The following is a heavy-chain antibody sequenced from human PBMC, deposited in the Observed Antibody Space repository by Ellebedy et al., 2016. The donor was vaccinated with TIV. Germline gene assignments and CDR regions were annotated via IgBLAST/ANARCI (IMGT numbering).Heavy chain of an antibody. J-gene: IGHJ4*02. Sequence: GGSLRLXXEVSGLTFSAYRMHWVRQAPGKGLVWVSHINSDGTITNYADSVKGRFTISRDNAKSTLYLQMNSLRSEDTAVYYCARVGAAAAFHPLDYWGQGTLVTVSS. D-gene: IGHD6-13*01. V-gene: IGHV3-74*01. CDR2: INSDGTIT. CDR3: ARVGAAAAFHPLDY. CDR1: GLTFSAYR.